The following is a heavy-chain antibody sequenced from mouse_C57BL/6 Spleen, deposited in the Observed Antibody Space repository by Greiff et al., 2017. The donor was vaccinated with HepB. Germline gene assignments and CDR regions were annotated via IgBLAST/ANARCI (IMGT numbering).Heavy chain of an antibody. Sequence: EVQGVESGGGLVKPGGSLKLSCAASGFTFSDYGMHWVRQAPEKGLEWVAYISSGSSTIYYADTVKGRFTISRDNAKNTLFLQMTSLRSEDTAMYYCARGYDYDDGYAMDYWGQGTSVTVSS. CDR1: GFTFSDYG. CDR3: ARGYDYDDGYAMDY. CDR2: ISSGSSTI. J-gene: IGHJ4*01. V-gene: IGHV5-17*01. D-gene: IGHD2-4*01.